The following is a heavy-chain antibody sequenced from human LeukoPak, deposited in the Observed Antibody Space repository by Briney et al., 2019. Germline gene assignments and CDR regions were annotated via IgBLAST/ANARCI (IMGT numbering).Heavy chain of an antibody. Sequence: GRSLRLSCAASGFTFSSYGMHWVRQAPGKGLEWVAVISYDGSNKYYADSVKGRFTISRDNSKNTLYLQMNSLRAEDTAVYYCAKETEQWPFDYWGQGTLVTVSS. CDR3: AKETEQWPFDY. CDR1: GFTFSSYG. V-gene: IGHV3-30*18. CDR2: ISYDGSNK. D-gene: IGHD6-19*01. J-gene: IGHJ4*02.